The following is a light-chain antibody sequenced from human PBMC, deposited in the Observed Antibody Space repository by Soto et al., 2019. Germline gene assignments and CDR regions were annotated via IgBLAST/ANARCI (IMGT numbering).Light chain of an antibody. V-gene: IGLV3-21*04. J-gene: IGLJ3*02. CDR2: YDN. CDR1: NIGSES. Sequence: SYELTQPPSVSVAPGKTARITCGGNNIGSESVHWYQQKPGQAPVLVIYYDNNRPSGIPERFSGYKSGNTATLTISRVEAGDEADYSCQVWDGSSDHGVFGGGTQLPVL. CDR3: QVWDGSSDHGV.